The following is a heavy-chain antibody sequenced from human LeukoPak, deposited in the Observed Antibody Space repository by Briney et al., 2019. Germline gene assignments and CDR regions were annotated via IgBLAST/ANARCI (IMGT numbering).Heavy chain of an antibody. CDR2: ISYDGSNK. J-gene: IGHJ4*02. Sequence: QPGRSLRLSCAASGFTFSSHGMHWVRQAPGKGLEWVAVISYDGSNKYYADSVKGRFTISRDNSKNTLYLQMNSLRAEDTAVYYCAKDRTRSFDYWGQGTLVTVSS. CDR1: GFTFSSHG. CDR3: AKDRTRSFDY. V-gene: IGHV3-30*18. D-gene: IGHD1-7*01.